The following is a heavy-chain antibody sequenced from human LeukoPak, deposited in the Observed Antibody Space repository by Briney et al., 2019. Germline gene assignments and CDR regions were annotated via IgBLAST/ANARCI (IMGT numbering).Heavy chain of an antibody. CDR3: ARDSVPADYYYYMDV. J-gene: IGHJ6*03. Sequence: PGGSLRLSCAASGFTFSDYYMSWIRQAPGKGLEWVSSISSSSSYIYYADSVKGRFTISRDNAKNSLYLQMNSLRAEDTAVYYCARDSVPADYYYYMDVWGKGTTVTVSS. V-gene: IGHV3-11*06. D-gene: IGHD2-2*01. CDR1: GFTFSDYY. CDR2: ISSSSSYI.